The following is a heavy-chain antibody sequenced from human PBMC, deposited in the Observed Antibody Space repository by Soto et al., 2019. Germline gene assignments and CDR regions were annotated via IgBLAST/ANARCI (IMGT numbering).Heavy chain of an antibody. J-gene: IGHJ4*02. Sequence: QVQLVQSGAEVKKPGASVKVSCKASGYTFTSYGISWVRQAPGQGLEWMGWISAYNGNTNYAQKLQGRVTMTTDTXXXXXXXXXXXXXXXXXXXXXXXXXXXXXXXXXFDYWGQGTLVTVSS. V-gene: IGHV1-18*01. CDR1: GYTFTSYG. CDR2: ISAYNGNT. CDR3: XXXXXXXXXXXFDY.